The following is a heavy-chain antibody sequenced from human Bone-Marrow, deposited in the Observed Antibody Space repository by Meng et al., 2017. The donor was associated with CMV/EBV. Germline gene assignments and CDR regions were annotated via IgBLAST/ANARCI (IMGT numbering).Heavy chain of an antibody. CDR1: GGTFSSYA. CDR2: INPNSGGT. V-gene: IGHV1-2*02. D-gene: IGHD2-15*01. CDR3: AREELGGPASGMDV. J-gene: IGHJ6*02. Sequence: ASVKVSCKASGGTFSSYAISWVRQAPGQGLEWMGWINPNSGGTHYAQTFQGRVTMTRDTSISTAYMELTRLRSDDTAVYYCAREELGGPASGMDVWGQGTTVTVSS.